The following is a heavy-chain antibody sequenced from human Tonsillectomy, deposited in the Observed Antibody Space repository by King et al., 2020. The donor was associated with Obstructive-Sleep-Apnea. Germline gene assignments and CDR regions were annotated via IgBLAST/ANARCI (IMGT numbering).Heavy chain of an antibody. Sequence: QLVESGGGVVQPGRSLRLSCAASGFTFSSYGMHWVRQAPGKGLEWVAVISYDGSNKYYADSVKGRFTISRDNSKNTLYLQMNSLRAEDTAVYYCAKDRRGRYYYDSSGYYPRYYYYGMDVWGQGTTVTVSS. CDR1: GFTFSSYG. CDR2: ISYDGSNK. D-gene: IGHD3-22*01. J-gene: IGHJ6*02. V-gene: IGHV3-30*18. CDR3: AKDRRGRYYYDSSGYYPRYYYYGMDV.